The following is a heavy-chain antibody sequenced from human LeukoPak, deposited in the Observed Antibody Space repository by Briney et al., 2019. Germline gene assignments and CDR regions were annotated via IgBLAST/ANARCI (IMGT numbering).Heavy chain of an antibody. CDR2: FDPEDGET. D-gene: IGHD5-24*01. V-gene: IGHV1-24*01. Sequence: ASVKVSCKVSGKTLSDLSIHWLRQPPGKGLEWMGGFDPEDGETIYAQKFQGRVTMTEDTSTDTAYMELSSLRSEDTAVYYCATASLRDGYNGDYFDYWGQGTLVTVSS. CDR3: ATASLRDGYNGDYFDY. CDR1: GKTLSDLS. J-gene: IGHJ4*02.